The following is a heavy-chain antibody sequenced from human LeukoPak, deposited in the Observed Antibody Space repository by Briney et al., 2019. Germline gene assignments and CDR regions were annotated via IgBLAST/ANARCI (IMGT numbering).Heavy chain of an antibody. CDR1: GYTFTGYY. CDR3: ACSTTGTTWGLYGMDV. CDR2: INPNSGGT. J-gene: IGHJ6*04. V-gene: IGHV1-2*04. Sequence: ASVKVSCKASGYTFTGYYMHWVRQAPGQGLEWMGWINPNSGGTNYAQKVQGWVSMTRYTSISTAYMELSRLRSDDTAVYYCACSTTGTTWGLYGMDVWGKGTTVTVSS. D-gene: IGHD1-1*01.